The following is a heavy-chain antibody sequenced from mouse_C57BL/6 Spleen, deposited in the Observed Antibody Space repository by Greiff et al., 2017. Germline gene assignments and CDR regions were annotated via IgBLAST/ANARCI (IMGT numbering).Heavy chain of an antibody. J-gene: IGHJ2*01. CDR2: IDPETGGT. D-gene: IGHD1-1*01. CDR3: TRWEIYYYGSSPYYFDY. CDR1: GYTFTDYE. V-gene: IGHV1-15*01. Sequence: VQLQQSGAELVRPGASVTLSCKASGYTFTDYEMHWVKQTPVHGLEWIGAIDPETGGTAYNHKFKGKAILTADKSSSTAYMELRSLTSEDSAVYYCTRWEIYYYGSSPYYFDYWGQGTTLTVSS.